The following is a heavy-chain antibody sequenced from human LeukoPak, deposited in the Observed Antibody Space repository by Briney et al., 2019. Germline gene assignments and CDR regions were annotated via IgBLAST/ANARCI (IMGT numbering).Heavy chain of an antibody. D-gene: IGHD2-2*01. CDR2: ITINGDGT. CDR3: ARDSRYCSSANCYFDY. Sequence: GGSLRLSCSASGFTFSTYPMHWVRQAAGKGPEYVSAITINGDGTNYADSVRGRFTISRDNAKNSLYLQMNSLRDEDTAVYYCARDSRYCSSANCYFDYWGQGTLVTVSS. V-gene: IGHV3-64*04. J-gene: IGHJ4*02. CDR1: GFTFSTYP.